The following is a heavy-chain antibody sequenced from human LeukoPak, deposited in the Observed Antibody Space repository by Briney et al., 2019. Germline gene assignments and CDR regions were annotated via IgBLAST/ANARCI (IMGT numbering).Heavy chain of an antibody. J-gene: IGHJ4*02. CDR3: ARGANHSYFDY. D-gene: IGHD1-14*01. V-gene: IGHV4-34*01. CDR2: INHSGST. Sequence: PSETLSLTCAVYGGSFSGYYWSWIRQPPGKGLEWIGEINHSGSTNYNPSLKSRVTISVDTSKNQFSLKLSSVTAADTAVYYCARGANHSYFDYWGPGNPGHRLL. CDR1: GGSFSGYY.